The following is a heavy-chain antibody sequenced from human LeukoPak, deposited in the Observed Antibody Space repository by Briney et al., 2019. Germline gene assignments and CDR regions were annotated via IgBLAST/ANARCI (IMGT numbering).Heavy chain of an antibody. CDR2: MNPHTGVT. CDR1: GYTFSDYF. J-gene: IGHJ4*02. D-gene: IGHD3-10*01. V-gene: IGHV1-2*02. Sequence: ASVTVSCKASGYTFSDYFIHWVRQAPGQGLEWMGWMNPHTGVTNSAQSFRARVTLTMGTSINTAFMELERLTSDDTALYYCARVGYFFGSGTYNLGDYWGQGTLVTVSS. CDR3: ARVGYFFGSGTYNLGDY.